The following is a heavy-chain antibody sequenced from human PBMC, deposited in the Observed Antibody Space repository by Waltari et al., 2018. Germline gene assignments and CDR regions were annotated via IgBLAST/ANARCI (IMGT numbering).Heavy chain of an antibody. Sequence: QVQLQQWGAGLLKPSETLSLTCAVYGGSFSGYYWSWIRQPPGKGLEWIGEINHSGSTNYNPSLKSRVTISVDTSKNQCSLKLRSVTAADTAVYYCARGSPLGQNWFDPWGQGTLVSVSS. J-gene: IGHJ5*02. CDR1: GGSFSGYY. CDR2: INHSGST. CDR3: ARGSPLGQNWFDP. V-gene: IGHV4-34*01.